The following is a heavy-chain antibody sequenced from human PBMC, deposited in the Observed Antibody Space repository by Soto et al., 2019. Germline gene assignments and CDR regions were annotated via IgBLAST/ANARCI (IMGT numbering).Heavy chain of an antibody. V-gene: IGHV3-64*01. CDR2: ISSNGGST. Sequence: EVQLVESGGGLVQPGGSLRLSCAASGFTFSSYAMYWVRQAPGKGLEHVSAISSNGGSTYYANSVKGRFTISRDNSKNTLYLQMGSLRAEDMAVYYCASAGLDTAMVTVFDYWGQGTLVTVSS. J-gene: IGHJ4*02. CDR1: GFTFSSYA. CDR3: ASAGLDTAMVTVFDY. D-gene: IGHD5-18*01.